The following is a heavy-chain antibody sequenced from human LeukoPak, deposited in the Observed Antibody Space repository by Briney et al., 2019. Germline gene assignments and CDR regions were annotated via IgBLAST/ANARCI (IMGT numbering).Heavy chain of an antibody. CDR2: IIPIFGTA. J-gene: IGHJ6*03. V-gene: IGHV1-69*05. CDR3: ARGRSSGWGYYYYMDV. D-gene: IGHD6-19*01. CDR1: GGTFSSYA. Sequence: SVKVSCKASGGTFSSYAISRVRQAPGQGLEWMGGIIPIFGTANYAQKFQGRVTITTDESTSTAYMELSSLRSEDTAVYYCARGRSSGWGYYYYMDVWGKGTTVTVSS.